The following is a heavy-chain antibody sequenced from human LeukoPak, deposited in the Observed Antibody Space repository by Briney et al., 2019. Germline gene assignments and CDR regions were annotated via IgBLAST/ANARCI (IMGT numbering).Heavy chain of an antibody. J-gene: IGHJ4*02. CDR2: IRYDGSNK. V-gene: IGHV3-30*02. Sequence: PGGSLRLSCAASGFTFSSYGMHWVRQAPGKGLEWVAFIRYDGSNKYYADSVKGRFTISRDNSKNTLYLQMNSLRAEDTAVYYCAKDGPYDYVWGSYRPSGGFDYWGQGTLVTVSS. CDR3: AKDGPYDYVWGSYRPSGGFDY. CDR1: GFTFSSYG. D-gene: IGHD3-16*02.